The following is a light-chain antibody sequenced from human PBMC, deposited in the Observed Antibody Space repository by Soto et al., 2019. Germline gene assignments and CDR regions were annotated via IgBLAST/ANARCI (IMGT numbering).Light chain of an antibody. Sequence: EIVLTQSPATLSLSRGERATLSCRASQSISSSLAWYQQKPGQAPRLLIYDASTRATGFPARFSGSGSGTDFTLTIGSLEPEDFGVYYCQQRSEWPRTFGQGTKV. CDR3: QQRSEWPRT. CDR2: DAS. CDR1: QSISSS. V-gene: IGKV3-11*01. J-gene: IGKJ1*01.